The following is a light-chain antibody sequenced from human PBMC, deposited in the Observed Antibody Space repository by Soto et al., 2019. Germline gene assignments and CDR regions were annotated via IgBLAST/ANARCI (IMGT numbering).Light chain of an antibody. Sequence: EIVLTQSPGTLSLSPGERATLSCRASQSVGKNYLAWYQQKPGQAPRFLIYDASSRASGIPDRFSGSGSGTDFTLTISRLEPEDFAVYYCHQYADSPRTFGQRTKVEIK. V-gene: IGKV3-20*01. CDR3: HQYADSPRT. J-gene: IGKJ1*01. CDR1: QSVGKNY. CDR2: DAS.